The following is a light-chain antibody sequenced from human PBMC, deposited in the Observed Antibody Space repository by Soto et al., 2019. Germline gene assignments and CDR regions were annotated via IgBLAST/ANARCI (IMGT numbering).Light chain of an antibody. V-gene: IGLV2-23*02. J-gene: IGLJ3*02. CDR1: SSDVGSYNL. Sequence: QSALTQPASVSGSPGQSITISCTGTSSDVGSYNLVSWYQQHPGKAPKLMIYEVSKRPSGVSNRFSGSKSGNTASLTISGLQAEDEADYYCCSYAGSSTWVFGVATKLTV. CDR3: CSYAGSSTWV. CDR2: EVS.